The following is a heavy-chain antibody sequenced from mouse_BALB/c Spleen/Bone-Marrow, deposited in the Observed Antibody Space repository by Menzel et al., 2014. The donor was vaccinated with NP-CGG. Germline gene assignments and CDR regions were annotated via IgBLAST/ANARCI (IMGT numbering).Heavy chain of an antibody. V-gene: IGHV5-12*02. CDR2: ISNGGGST. J-gene: IGHJ4*01. Sequence: EVQLVESGGGLVQPGGSLKLSCATSGFTFSDYYMYWVRQTPEKRLEWVAYISNGGGSTYYPDTVKGRSTISRDNAKNTLYLQMSRLKSENTAMYYCARNAFYRGYAMDYWGQGTSVTVSS. CDR3: ARNAFYRGYAMDY. CDR1: GFTFSDYY. D-gene: IGHD2-12*01.